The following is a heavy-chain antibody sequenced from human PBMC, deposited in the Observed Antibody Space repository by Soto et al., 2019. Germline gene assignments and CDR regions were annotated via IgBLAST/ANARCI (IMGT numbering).Heavy chain of an antibody. Sequence: SETLSLTCTVSGGSISSGGYYWSWIRQHPGKGLEWIGYIYYSGSTYYNPSLKSRVTISVDTSKNQFSLKLSSVTAADTAVYYCAREYRGCTNGVCYNWFDPWGQGTLVTVSS. CDR1: GGSISSGGYY. V-gene: IGHV4-31*03. CDR3: AREYRGCTNGVCYNWFDP. CDR2: IYYSGST. D-gene: IGHD2-8*01. J-gene: IGHJ5*02.